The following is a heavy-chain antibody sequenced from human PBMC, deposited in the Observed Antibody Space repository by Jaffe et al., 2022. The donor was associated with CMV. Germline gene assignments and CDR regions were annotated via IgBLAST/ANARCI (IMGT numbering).Heavy chain of an antibody. V-gene: IGHV3-9*01. CDR1: GFTFDDYA. Sequence: EVQLVESGGGLVQPGRSLRLSCAASGFTFDDYAMHWVRQAPGKGLEWVSGISWNSGSIGYADSVKGRFTISRDNAKNSLYLQMNSLRAEDTALYYCAKEIPIVVVPATPGGLDVWGQGTTVTVSS. CDR3: AKEIPIVVVPATPGGLDV. CDR2: ISWNSGSI. D-gene: IGHD2-2*01. J-gene: IGHJ6*02.